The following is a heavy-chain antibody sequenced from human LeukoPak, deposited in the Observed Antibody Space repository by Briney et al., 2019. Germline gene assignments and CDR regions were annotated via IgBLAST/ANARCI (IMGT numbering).Heavy chain of an antibody. CDR3: AKDGQGGVLYGDYERYMDV. V-gene: IGHV3-23*01. J-gene: IGHJ6*03. CDR1: GFTFSSYA. Sequence: PGGSLRLSCAASGFTFSSYAMSWVRQAPGKRLEWVSAISGSGGSTYYADSVKGRFTISRDNSKNTLYLQMNSLRAEDTAVYYCAKDGQGGVLYGDYERYMDVWGKGTTVTVSS. CDR2: ISGSGGST. D-gene: IGHD4-17*01.